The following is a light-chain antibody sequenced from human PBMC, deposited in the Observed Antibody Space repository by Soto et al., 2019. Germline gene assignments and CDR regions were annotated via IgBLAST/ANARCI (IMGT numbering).Light chain of an antibody. CDR1: QSISAY. CDR3: QQSYNTPRT. V-gene: IGKV1-39*01. CDR2: AAS. J-gene: IGKJ4*01. Sequence: DIQMTQSPSSLSASVGDRVTITCRASQSISAYLNWYQQKPGKAPNLLIYAASSLQSGVPSRFSASVSGTDFTLTITNLQPEDLATYYCQQSYNTPRTFGGGTKVEIK.